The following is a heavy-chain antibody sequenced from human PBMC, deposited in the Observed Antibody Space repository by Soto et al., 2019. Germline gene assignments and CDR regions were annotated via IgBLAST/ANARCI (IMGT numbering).Heavy chain of an antibody. CDR2: IYYSGST. CDR1: GGSISSYY. Sequence: SATLSLTCTVSGGSISSYYWSWIRQPPGKGLEWIGYIYYSGSTNYNPSLKSRVTISVDTSKNQFSLKLSSVTAADTAVYYCARVDSSGYYHYYYGMDVWGQGTTVTVSS. J-gene: IGHJ6*02. D-gene: IGHD3-22*01. CDR3: ARVDSSGYYHYYYGMDV. V-gene: IGHV4-59*01.